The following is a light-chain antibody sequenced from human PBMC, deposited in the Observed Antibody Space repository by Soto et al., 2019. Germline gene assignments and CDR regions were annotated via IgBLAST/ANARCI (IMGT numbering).Light chain of an antibody. CDR1: SSNIGSNI. Sequence: QSVLTQPPSASGTPGQRVSITCSGSSSNIGSNIVNWYQQLPGRAPKLLIYRTNQRPSGVPDRFSASKSGTSASLAISGLQSDDEADYYCGSWDSSLSAYVFGTGTKVTVL. CDR2: RTN. CDR3: GSWDSSLSAYV. V-gene: IGLV1-44*01. J-gene: IGLJ1*01.